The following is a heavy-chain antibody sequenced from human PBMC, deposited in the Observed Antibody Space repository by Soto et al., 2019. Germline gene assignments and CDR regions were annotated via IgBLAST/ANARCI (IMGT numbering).Heavy chain of an antibody. Sequence: GGSLRLSCAASGFTFSRYSMNWVRQAPGRGLEWVSYISTTSSTIYQADSVKGRFTISRDNAKNSLYLQMNSLRDEDTAVYYCARSSLKSMDVWGQGTTVTVSS. CDR1: GFTFSRYS. CDR2: ISTTSSTI. V-gene: IGHV3-48*02. CDR3: ARSSLKSMDV. J-gene: IGHJ6*02.